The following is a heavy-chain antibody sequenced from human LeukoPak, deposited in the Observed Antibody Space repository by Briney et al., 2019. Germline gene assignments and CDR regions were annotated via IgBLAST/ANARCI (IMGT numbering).Heavy chain of an antibody. Sequence: SETLSLTCTVSGYSISGGYYWGWIRPPPGKGLEWIGSMYHSGSTYYNPSLKSRVTISVDTSKNQFSLKLSSVTAADTAVYYCATRFYDSSGYLEGGNDYWGQGTLVTVSS. CDR3: ATRFYDSSGYLEGGNDY. CDR1: GYSISGGYY. CDR2: MYHSGST. V-gene: IGHV4-38-2*02. J-gene: IGHJ4*02. D-gene: IGHD3-22*01.